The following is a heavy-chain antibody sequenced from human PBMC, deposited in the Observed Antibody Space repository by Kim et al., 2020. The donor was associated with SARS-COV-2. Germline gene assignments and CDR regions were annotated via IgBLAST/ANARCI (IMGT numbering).Heavy chain of an antibody. Sequence: ASVKVSCKASGYSFSRYAIHWMRQAPGQRLEWMGWIDAGADNTKYSQRFQGRVTITRDTSASTVYMEMSSLTSEDTAIYYCARGWSATGIDPWGQGTLVTVSS. CDR3: ARGWSATGIDP. D-gene: IGHD2-15*01. CDR2: IDAGADNT. CDR1: GYSFSRYA. J-gene: IGHJ5*02. V-gene: IGHV1-3*01.